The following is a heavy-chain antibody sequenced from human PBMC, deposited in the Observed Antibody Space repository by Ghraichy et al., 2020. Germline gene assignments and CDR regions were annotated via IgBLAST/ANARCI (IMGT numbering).Heavy chain of an antibody. J-gene: IGHJ4*02. CDR2: IDWDDDK. D-gene: IGHD3-22*01. CDR1: GFSLSTSGMC. V-gene: IGHV2-70*11. CDR3: ARIILDSSGYYYLGY. Sequence: SGPTLVKPTQTLTLTCTFSGFSLSTSGMCVSWIRQPPGKALEWLARIDWDDDKYYSTSLKTRLTISKDTSKNQVVFTMTNMDPVDTATYYCARIILDSSGYYYLGYWGQGTLVTVSS.